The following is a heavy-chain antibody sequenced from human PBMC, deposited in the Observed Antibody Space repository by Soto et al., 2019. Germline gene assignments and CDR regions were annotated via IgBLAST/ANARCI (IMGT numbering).Heavy chain of an antibody. CDR1: GGSISSGGYY. CDR3: ARDAAAQYRRSYFDY. J-gene: IGHJ4*02. V-gene: IGHV4-31*03. CDR2: IYYSGST. D-gene: IGHD6-25*01. Sequence: SETLSLTCTVSGGSISSGGYYWSWIRQHPGKGLEWIGYIYYSGSTYYNPSLKSRVTISVDTSKNQFSLKLSSVTAADTAVYYCARDAAAQYRRSYFDYWGQGNLVTVS.